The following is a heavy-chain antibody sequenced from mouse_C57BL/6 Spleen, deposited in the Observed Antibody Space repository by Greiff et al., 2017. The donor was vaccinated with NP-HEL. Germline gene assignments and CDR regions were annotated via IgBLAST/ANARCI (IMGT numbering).Heavy chain of an antibody. CDR1: GFSLTSYG. Sequence: VQLVESGPGLVAPSQSLSITCTVSGFSLTSYGVSWVRQPPGKGLEWLGVIWGDGSTNYHSALISRLSISKDNSKSQVFLKLNSLQTDDTATYYCAKPRDDYDLGCFAYWGQGTLVTVSA. CDR3: AKPRDDYDLGCFAY. V-gene: IGHV2-3*01. CDR2: IWGDGST. J-gene: IGHJ3*01. D-gene: IGHD2-4*01.